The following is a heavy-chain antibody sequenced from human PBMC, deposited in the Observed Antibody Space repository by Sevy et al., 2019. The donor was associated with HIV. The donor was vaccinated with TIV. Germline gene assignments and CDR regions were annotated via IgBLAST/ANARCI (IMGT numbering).Heavy chain of an antibody. J-gene: IGHJ4*02. V-gene: IGHV3-23*01. CDR2: ISGSGYLT. D-gene: IGHD3-22*01. CDR1: GFTFSSYA. CDR3: AKEGGGYYYDSSGLFDY. Sequence: GGSQRLSCAASGFTFSSYAMSWVRQAPGKGLEWVSAISGSGYLTYYTDSVKGRFTISRDNSKNTLYLQMNSLRAEDTAVYYCAKEGGGYYYDSSGLFDYWGQGTLVTVSS.